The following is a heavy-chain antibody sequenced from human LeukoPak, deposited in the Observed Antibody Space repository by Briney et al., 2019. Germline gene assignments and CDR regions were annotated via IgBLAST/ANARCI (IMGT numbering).Heavy chain of an antibody. J-gene: IGHJ4*02. Sequence: GGSLRLSCAASGFTFSSYAMSWVRQAPGKGLEWVSAISGSGGSTYYADSVKGRFTISRDNSKNTLYLQMNSLRAEDTAVYYCARPNYPRLLWFGELRLWGQGTLVTVSS. V-gene: IGHV3-23*01. CDR3: ARPNYPRLLWFGELRL. D-gene: IGHD3-10*01. CDR1: GFTFSSYA. CDR2: ISGSGGST.